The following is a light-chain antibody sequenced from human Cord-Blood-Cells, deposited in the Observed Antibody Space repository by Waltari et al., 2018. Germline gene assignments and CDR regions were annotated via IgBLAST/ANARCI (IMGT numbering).Light chain of an antibody. V-gene: IGKV3-15*01. CDR1: QSVSSN. CDR3: QQYNNWPLT. CDR2: GAS. J-gene: IGKJ4*01. Sequence: EIVMTQSPATLSVSPGERATLSCRVSQSVSSNLAWYQQKPGQAPRLLIYGASTRATGIPARLSGSGSGIEFTLTISSLQSEDFAVYYCQQYNNWPLTFGGGTKVEIK.